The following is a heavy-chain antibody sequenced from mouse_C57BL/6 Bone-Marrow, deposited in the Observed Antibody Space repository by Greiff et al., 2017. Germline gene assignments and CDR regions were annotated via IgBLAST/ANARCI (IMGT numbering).Heavy chain of an antibody. D-gene: IGHD2-14*01. CDR1: GYTFTSYW. V-gene: IGHV1-64*01. Sequence: QVQLQQPGAELVKPGASVKLSCKASGYTFTSYWMHWVKQRPGQGLEWIGMIHPNSGSTNNNEKFKSKATLTVDKSSSTAYMQLSSLTSEDSAVYYCARIGGGWYFDFGGTGTTVTVSS. CDR3: ARIGGGWYFDF. J-gene: IGHJ1*03. CDR2: IHPNSGST.